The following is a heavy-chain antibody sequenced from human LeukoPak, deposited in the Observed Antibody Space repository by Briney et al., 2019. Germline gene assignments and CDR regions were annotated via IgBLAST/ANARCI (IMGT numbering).Heavy chain of an antibody. V-gene: IGHV1-8*01. CDR3: ARGDVFRLTRFWSGYYIGGDY. J-gene: IGHJ4*02. D-gene: IGHD3-3*01. Sequence: ASVKVSCKASGYTFTSYDINWVRQATGQGLEWMGWMNPNSGNTGYAQKFQGRVTMTRNTSISTAYMELSSLRSEDTAVYYCARGDVFRLTRFWSGYYIGGDYWGQGTLVTVSS. CDR2: MNPNSGNT. CDR1: GYTFTSYD.